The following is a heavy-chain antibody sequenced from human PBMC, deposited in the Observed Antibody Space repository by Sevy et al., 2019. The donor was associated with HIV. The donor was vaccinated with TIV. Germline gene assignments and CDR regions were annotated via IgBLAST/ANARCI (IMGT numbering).Heavy chain of an antibody. CDR2: VFYFGST. D-gene: IGHD3-9*01. J-gene: IGHJ6*02. Sequence: SETLSLTCSVSAMSVSSANDYWTWIRQPPGKGLEWIGHVFYFGSTNYNPSLKSRVTISRDTSKRQFSLKLTSVTAADTAVYYCGRDQYYDVLTGLYAIDVWGQGTTVTVSS. V-gene: IGHV4-61*01. CDR1: AMSVSSANDY. CDR3: GRDQYYDVLTGLYAIDV.